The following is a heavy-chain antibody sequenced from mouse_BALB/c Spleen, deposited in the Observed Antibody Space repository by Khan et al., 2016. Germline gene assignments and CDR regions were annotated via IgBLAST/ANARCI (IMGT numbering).Heavy chain of an antibody. Sequence: QMQLEESGPGLVQPSQSLSITCTVSGFSLTSYGVHWVRQSPGKGLEWLGVIWSGGSTDYNAAFISRLSISKDNSKSQVFFKMNSLQANDTAIYYCARKAYYRYRGYAMDYWGQGTSVTVSS. CDR1: GFSLTSYG. J-gene: IGHJ4*01. CDR3: ARKAYYRYRGYAMDY. CDR2: IWSGGST. V-gene: IGHV2-2*02. D-gene: IGHD2-14*01.